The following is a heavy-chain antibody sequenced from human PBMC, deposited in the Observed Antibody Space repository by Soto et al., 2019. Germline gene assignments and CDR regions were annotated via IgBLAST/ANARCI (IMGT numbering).Heavy chain of an antibody. CDR1: GGSFSGYY. V-gene: IGHV4-34*01. CDR3: VRGSRYSGFYYNMDG. Sequence: QVQLQQWGAGLLKPSETLSLTCAVYGGSFSGYYWSWIRQPPGKGLEWIGEINHSGSTNYNPSLKSRVTISVETSKNQFSLKLSSVTAADTALYYAVRGSRYSGFYYNMDGWGKGTTVTVSS. J-gene: IGHJ6*03. D-gene: IGHD3-9*01. CDR2: INHSGST.